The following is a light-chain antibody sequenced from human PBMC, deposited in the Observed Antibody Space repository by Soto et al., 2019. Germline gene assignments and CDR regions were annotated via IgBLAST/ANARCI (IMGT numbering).Light chain of an antibody. V-gene: IGKV3-15*01. CDR2: GAS. J-gene: IGKJ1*01. CDR1: QSVSSN. Sequence: EIVMTQSPATLSVSPGERATLSCRASQSVSSNLAWYQQKPGQAPRLLIYGASTRDTGIPARFSGSGSGTEFTLTISSLQSEDFAVYYCQQYGSSPPWTFGQGTKVEIK. CDR3: QQYGSSPPWT.